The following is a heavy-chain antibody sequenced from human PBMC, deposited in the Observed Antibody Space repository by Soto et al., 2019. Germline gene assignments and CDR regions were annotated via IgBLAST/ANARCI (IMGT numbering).Heavy chain of an antibody. CDR2: IRRKSDSYAT. J-gene: IGHJ4*02. D-gene: IGHD3-3*02. CDR1: GFIFSDFA. Sequence: WGSLRLSCAASGFIFSDFAVDWVRQASGKGLEWVGRIRRKSDSYATTYGESVKGRSTISRDDSKNTAYLQMNSLRTEDTAVYYCAYIRGWGQGTLVTVSS. CDR3: AYIRG. V-gene: IGHV3-73*01.